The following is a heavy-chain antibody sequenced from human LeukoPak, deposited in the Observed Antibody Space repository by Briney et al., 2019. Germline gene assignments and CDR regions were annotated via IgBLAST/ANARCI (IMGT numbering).Heavy chain of an antibody. D-gene: IGHD6-6*01. V-gene: IGHV3-21*04. Sequence: GGSLRLSCAASGFTFSSYSMNWVRQAPGKGLEWVSSISSSSSYIYYADSVKGRFTISRDNSKNTLYLQMNSLRAEDTAVYYCAKTDRQLVRGLDYWGQGTLVTVSS. CDR3: AKTDRQLVRGLDY. J-gene: IGHJ4*02. CDR2: ISSSSSYI. CDR1: GFTFSSYS.